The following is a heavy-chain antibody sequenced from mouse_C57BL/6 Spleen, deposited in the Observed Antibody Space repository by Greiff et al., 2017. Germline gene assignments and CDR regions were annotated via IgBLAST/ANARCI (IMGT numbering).Heavy chain of an antibody. CDR1: GYAFTNYL. J-gene: IGHJ3*01. V-gene: IGHV1-54*01. D-gene: IGHD1-1*01. CDR3: ARDGSSYNFAY. Sequence: QVHVKQSGAELVRPGTSVKVSCKASGYAFTNYLIEWVKQRPGQGLEWIGVINPGSGGTNYNEKFKGKATLTADKSSSTAYMQLSSLTSEDSAVYFCARDGSSYNFAYWGQGTLVTVSA. CDR2: INPGSGGT.